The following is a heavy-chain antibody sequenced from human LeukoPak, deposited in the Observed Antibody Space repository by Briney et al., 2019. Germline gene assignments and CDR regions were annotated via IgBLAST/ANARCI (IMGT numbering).Heavy chain of an antibody. V-gene: IGHV4-39*01. Sequence: PSESLSLTCTVSGGSISSSSYYWGWIRQPPGKGLEGIGNGYYSGSTYYKPSLKSRVTISVDTSKNQYSLKLSSVTAADTAVYYCARRVVGGSTFDVWGQGTMVTVSS. CDR2: GYYSGST. CDR3: ARRVVGGSTFDV. D-gene: IGHD2-15*01. J-gene: IGHJ3*01. CDR1: GGSISSSSYY.